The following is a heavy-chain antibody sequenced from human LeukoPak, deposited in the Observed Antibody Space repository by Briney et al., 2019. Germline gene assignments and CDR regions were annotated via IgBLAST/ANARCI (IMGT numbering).Heavy chain of an antibody. Sequence: PGVSLRLSCSASGFTLSSYWLHWVRHVPGLGLVWVSRINTDGSTTSYADSVKGRFTIFRDNGQNTLYLQMNSLRVEDTGVYYCTMDLTGPFDDWGQGTLVTVSS. J-gene: IGHJ4*02. V-gene: IGHV3-74*01. CDR3: TMDLTGPFDD. CDR2: INTDGSTT. D-gene: IGHD3-9*01. CDR1: GFTLSSYW.